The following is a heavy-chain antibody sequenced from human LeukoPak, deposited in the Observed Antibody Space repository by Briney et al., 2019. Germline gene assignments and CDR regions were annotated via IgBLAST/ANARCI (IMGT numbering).Heavy chain of an antibody. Sequence: GWSLRLSCAASGFTVSSNHMSWVRQAPGKGLEWVSVIYSGGSTDDADSVKGRFTISRDNLKNTLYLQMKTLSAEDTAVYYCARGPAGYNWGQGTLVTVSS. CDR3: ARGPAGYN. D-gene: IGHD1-1*01. V-gene: IGHV3-53*01. CDR2: IYSGGST. J-gene: IGHJ4*02. CDR1: GFTVSSNH.